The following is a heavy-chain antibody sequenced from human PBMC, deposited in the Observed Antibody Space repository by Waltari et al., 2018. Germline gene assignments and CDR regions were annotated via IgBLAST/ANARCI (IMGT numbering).Heavy chain of an antibody. V-gene: IGHV4-31*01. CDR3: ARIHDYVLGWFDP. CDR2: IYYSGST. Sequence: QVQLQESGPGLVKPSQTLSLPCTVSGGSISSGGYYWSWIRQHPGKGLEWIGYIYYSGSTYYNPSLKSLVTISVDTSKNQFSLKLSSVTAADTAVYYCARIHDYVLGWFDPWGQGTLVTVSS. J-gene: IGHJ5*02. CDR1: GGSISSGGYY. D-gene: IGHD4-17*01.